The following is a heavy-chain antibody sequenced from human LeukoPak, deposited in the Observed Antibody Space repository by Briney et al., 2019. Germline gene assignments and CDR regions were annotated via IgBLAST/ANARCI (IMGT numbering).Heavy chain of an antibody. CDR2: ISGSGDSR. D-gene: IGHD3-22*01. V-gene: IGHV3-23*01. Sequence: GGSLRLSCAASGFTFSSSAMSWVRQAPGKGLEWVSLISGSGDSRYYADSVKGRFTISRDNAKNTLWLQMNSLRAEDTAVYYCAKGELKYYYDSSGYSLWDYWGQGTLVTVSS. CDR3: AKGELKYYYDSSGYSLWDY. J-gene: IGHJ4*02. CDR1: GFTFSSSA.